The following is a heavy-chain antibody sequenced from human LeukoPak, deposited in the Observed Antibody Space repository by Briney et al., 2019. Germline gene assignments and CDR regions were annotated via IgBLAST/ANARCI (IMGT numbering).Heavy chain of an antibody. J-gene: IGHJ4*02. CDR2: IWYDGSNK. V-gene: IGHV3-33*01. CDR3: ARPYDSSGYYNFDY. CDR1: GFTFSSYG. Sequence: PGGSLRLSSAASGFTFSSYGMHWVRQAPGKGLEWVAVIWYDGSNKYYADSVKGRFTISRDNSKNTLYLQMNSLRAEDTAVYYCARPYDSSGYYNFDYWGQGTLVTVSS. D-gene: IGHD3-22*01.